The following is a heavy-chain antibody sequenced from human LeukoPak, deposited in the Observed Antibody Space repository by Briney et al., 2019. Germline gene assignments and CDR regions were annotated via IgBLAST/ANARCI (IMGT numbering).Heavy chain of an antibody. CDR3: ARVRITIFGVEKYYFDY. J-gene: IGHJ4*02. CDR1: GGTFSSYA. D-gene: IGHD3-3*01. Sequence: SVKVSCKASGGTFSSYAISWVRQAPGQGLEWMGGIIPIFGTANYAQKFQGRVTITADESTSTAYMELSSLRSEDTAVYYCARVRITIFGVEKYYFDYWGQGTLVTVSS. CDR2: IIPIFGTA. V-gene: IGHV1-69*13.